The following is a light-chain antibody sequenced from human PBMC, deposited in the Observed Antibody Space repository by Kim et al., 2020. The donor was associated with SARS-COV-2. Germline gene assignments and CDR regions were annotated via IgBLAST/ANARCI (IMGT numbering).Light chain of an antibody. CDR1: QSISTC. Sequence: GDRVTITCRASQSISTCLAWYQQKPGKAPNLLIYDASNLESGVPSRFSGSGSGTEFTLTISSLQPDDFATYYCQEYKSNSWTFGEGTKVDIK. V-gene: IGKV1-5*01. J-gene: IGKJ1*01. CDR3: QEYKSNSWT. CDR2: DAS.